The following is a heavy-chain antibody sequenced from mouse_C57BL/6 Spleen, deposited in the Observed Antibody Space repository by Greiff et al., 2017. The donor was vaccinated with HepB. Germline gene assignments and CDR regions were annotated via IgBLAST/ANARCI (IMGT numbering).Heavy chain of an antibody. V-gene: IGHV7-3*01. CDR2: IRNKANGYTT. CDR1: GFTFTDYY. J-gene: IGHJ2*01. Sequence: EVQLVESGGGLVQPGGSLSLSCAASGFTFTDYYMSWVRQPPGKALEWLGFIRNKANGYTTEYSASVKGRFTISRDNSQSILYLQMNALRAEDSATYYCARYRTNFDYWGQGTTLTVSS. CDR3: ARYRTNFDY. D-gene: IGHD1-3*01.